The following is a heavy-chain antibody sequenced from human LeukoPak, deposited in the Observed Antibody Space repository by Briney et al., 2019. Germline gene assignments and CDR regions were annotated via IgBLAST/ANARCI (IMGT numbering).Heavy chain of an antibody. D-gene: IGHD2-8*01. CDR1: GFAFDEHG. J-gene: IGHJ4*02. Sequence: GGSLRLSCTASGFAFDEHGMSWVRQPPGKGLEWVSGINRNGGSTDYADSVKGRFTISRDNAKNSHFLQMSSLRVDDTALYYCARGFRNGPFDCWGQGTLVTVSS. CDR2: INRNGGST. CDR3: ARGFRNGPFDC. V-gene: IGHV3-20*04.